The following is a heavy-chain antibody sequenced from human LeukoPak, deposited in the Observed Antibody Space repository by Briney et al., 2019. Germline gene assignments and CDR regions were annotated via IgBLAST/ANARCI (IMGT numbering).Heavy chain of an antibody. Sequence: PSETLSLTCAVYGGSFSGYYWSWIRQPPGKGLEWIGEINHSRSTNYNPSLKSRVTISVDTSKNQFSLKLSSVTAADTAVYYCARGKLWFGELPDYWGQGTLVTVSS. V-gene: IGHV4-34*01. D-gene: IGHD3-10*01. J-gene: IGHJ4*02. CDR1: GGSFSGYY. CDR3: ARGKLWFGELPDY. CDR2: INHSRST.